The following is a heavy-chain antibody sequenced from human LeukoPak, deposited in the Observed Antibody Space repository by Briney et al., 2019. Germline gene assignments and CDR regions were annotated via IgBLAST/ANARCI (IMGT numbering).Heavy chain of an antibody. Sequence: PETLSLTCTVSGGSISSYYWSWIRQPAGKGLEWIGRIYTSGSTNYNPSLKSRVTMSVDTSKNQFSLKLSSVTAADTAVYYCARVSGYSYGYYYYYYMDVWGKGTTVTVSS. J-gene: IGHJ6*03. D-gene: IGHD5-18*01. V-gene: IGHV4-4*07. CDR3: ARVSGYSYGYYYYYYMDV. CDR1: GGSISSYY. CDR2: IYTSGST.